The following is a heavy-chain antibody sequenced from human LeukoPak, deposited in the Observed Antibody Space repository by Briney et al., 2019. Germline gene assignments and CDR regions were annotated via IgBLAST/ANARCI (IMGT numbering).Heavy chain of an antibody. J-gene: IGHJ6*02. CDR1: GFSFHDYD. Sequence: GGSLRLSCAASGFSFHDYDMHWVRQAPGKGLEWVAGITWDSGRIGYGDSVKGRFTVSRDNAQNSLYLQMNSLRPEDTALYYCVKDLDASGRQNDYYYYGMDVWGQGTTVTVSS. CDR3: VKDLDASGRQNDYYYYGMDV. V-gene: IGHV3-9*01. D-gene: IGHD3-10*01. CDR2: ITWDSGRI.